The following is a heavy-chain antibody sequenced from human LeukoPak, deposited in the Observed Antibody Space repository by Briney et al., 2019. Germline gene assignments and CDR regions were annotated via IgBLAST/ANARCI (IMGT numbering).Heavy chain of an antibody. J-gene: IGHJ4*02. CDR2: INPNSGGT. CDR1: GYTFTGYY. Sequence: ASVKVSCKASGYTFTGYYMHWVRQAPGQGLEWMGWINPNSGGTNYAQRFRGRVTMTRDTSISTAYMELSRLRSDDTAVYYCARVRSVAVAAYDYWGQGTLVTVSS. V-gene: IGHV1-2*02. D-gene: IGHD6-19*01. CDR3: ARVRSVAVAAYDY.